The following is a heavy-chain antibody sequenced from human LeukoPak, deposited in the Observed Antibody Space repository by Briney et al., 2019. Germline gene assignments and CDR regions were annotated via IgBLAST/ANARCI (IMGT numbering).Heavy chain of an antibody. J-gene: IGHJ4*02. CDR1: GFTFRDYA. CDR3: GVAASSVSDFDS. D-gene: IGHD1-26*01. Sequence: GGSLRLSCVASGFTFRDYAVNWVRQAPGKGLEWLSSITSSSHSMFYADSVRGRFTISRDNAKNSLYLQMDSLRDDDTAVYYCGVAASSVSDFDSWGQGTLVTVSS. V-gene: IGHV3-21*01. CDR2: ITSSSHSM.